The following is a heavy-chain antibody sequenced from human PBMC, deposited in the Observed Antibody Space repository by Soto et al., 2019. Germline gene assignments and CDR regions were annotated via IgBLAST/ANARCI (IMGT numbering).Heavy chain of an antibody. J-gene: IGHJ6*02. Sequence: SVKVSCKASGGTFSRNGISWVRQAPGQGLEWMGGIIPIFGTENYAQKFQGRVTMTRNTSISTAYMELSSLRSEDTAAYYCARVLRFLEWLPPNGIDVWGQGTTVTVSS. CDR1: GGTFSRNG. V-gene: IGHV1-69*05. CDR2: IIPIFGTE. CDR3: ARVLRFLEWLPPNGIDV. D-gene: IGHD3-3*01.